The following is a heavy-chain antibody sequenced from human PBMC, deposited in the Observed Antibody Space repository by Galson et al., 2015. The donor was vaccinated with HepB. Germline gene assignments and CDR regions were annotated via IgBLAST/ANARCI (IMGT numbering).Heavy chain of an antibody. J-gene: IGHJ4*02. Sequence: LTCSVSGDSMSGYYWSWIRQSPGKGLEWIGYIYYSGSTNSNPSLKSRVTMSVHTSMSEFSLKLASVTAADTAVYYCARYICGSTSCYFDYWGQGRLVTVSS. CDR3: ARYICGSTSCYFDY. CDR2: IYYSGST. D-gene: IGHD2-2*01. CDR1: GDSMSGYY. V-gene: IGHV4-59*01.